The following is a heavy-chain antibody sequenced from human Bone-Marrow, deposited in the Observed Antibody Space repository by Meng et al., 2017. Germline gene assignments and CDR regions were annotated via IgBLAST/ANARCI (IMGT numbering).Heavy chain of an antibody. J-gene: IGHJ5*02. CDR3: VRSSAWVRTGFDP. D-gene: IGHD6-25*01. CDR1: GGSISTSGYS. V-gene: IGHV4-39*01. Sequence: QPQLQESGPGLVKPSEALSLTCSVSGGSISTSGYSWGWIRQPPGKGLEWIGSIGHSGFTYYTPSLKSRVTVSTDTSRNQFFLWLTSVTAADTAVYYCVRSSAWVRTGFDPWGQGTLVTVSS. CDR2: IGHSGFT.